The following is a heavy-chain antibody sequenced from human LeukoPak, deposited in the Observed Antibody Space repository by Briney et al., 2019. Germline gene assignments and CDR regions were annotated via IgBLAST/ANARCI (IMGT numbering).Heavy chain of an antibody. CDR1: GFTFSSYW. CDR2: IKQDGSEK. J-gene: IGHJ4*02. D-gene: IGHD3-3*01. CDR3: ARDVKDFCSGTMGY. Sequence: GGSLRLSCAASGFTFSSYWMSWVRQAPGKGLEWVANIKQDGSEKYYVDSVKGRFTISRDNAKNSLYLQMNSLRAEDTAVYYCARDVKDFCSGTMGYWGQGTLVTVSS. V-gene: IGHV3-7*01.